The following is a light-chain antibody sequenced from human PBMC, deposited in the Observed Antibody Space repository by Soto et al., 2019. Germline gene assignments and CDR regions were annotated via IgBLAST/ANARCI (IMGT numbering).Light chain of an antibody. CDR2: GAS. Sequence: EIVLTQSPGTLSLSPGERATLSCRASQSVSSSYLAWYQQKPGQAPRLLIYGASSRATGIPDRFSGSGSGTYFTLTITRLEPEDFAVYYCQQYGRTFGQGTKLEI. CDR3: QQYGRT. V-gene: IGKV3-20*01. CDR1: QSVSSSY. J-gene: IGKJ2*01.